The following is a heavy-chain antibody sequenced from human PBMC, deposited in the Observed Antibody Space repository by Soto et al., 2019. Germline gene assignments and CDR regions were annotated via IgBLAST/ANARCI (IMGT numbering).Heavy chain of an antibody. D-gene: IGHD6-13*01. CDR2: IRSKANSYAT. J-gene: IGHJ6*02. Sequence: GGSLRLSCAASGFTFSGSAMHWVRQASGKGLEWVGRIRSKANSYATAYAASVKGRFTISRDDSKNTAYLQMNSLKTEEPAVYYCTSWAGGIAAAELLPARIYYYGMDVWGQGTTVTVSS. V-gene: IGHV3-73*01. CDR3: TSWAGGIAAAELLPARIYYYGMDV. CDR1: GFTFSGSA.